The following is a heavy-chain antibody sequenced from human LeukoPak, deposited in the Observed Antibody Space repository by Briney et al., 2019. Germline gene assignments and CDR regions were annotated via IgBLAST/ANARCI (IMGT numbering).Heavy chain of an antibody. CDR2: IRSKTYGGTP. V-gene: IGHV3-49*04. J-gene: IGHJ4*02. Sequence: GRSLRLSCTASGFSFGDYAMSWVRQAPGKGLEWVGFIRSKTYGGTPEYAASVEGRFTISRDDSKSIAYLQMNSLKTEGTAVYYCTRARGYSYGYIDYWGQGTLVTVSS. CDR1: GFSFGDYA. CDR3: TRARGYSYGYIDY. D-gene: IGHD5-18*01.